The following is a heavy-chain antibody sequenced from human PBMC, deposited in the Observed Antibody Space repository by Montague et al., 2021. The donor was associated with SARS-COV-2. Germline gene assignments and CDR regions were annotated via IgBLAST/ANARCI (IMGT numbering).Heavy chain of an antibody. V-gene: IGHV6-1*01. CDR3: ARIPVGSKYYFDF. Sequence: CAISGDSVSSNLATWNWIRQSPSRGLERLGRTYYRSKWYNDYAESVKSRITIDPDTSKHQFSLHLNSVTPEDTAVYYCARIPVGSKYYFDFWGQGTLVTVSS. CDR2: TYYRSKWYN. J-gene: IGHJ4*02. CDR1: GDSVSSNLAT. D-gene: IGHD2-2*01.